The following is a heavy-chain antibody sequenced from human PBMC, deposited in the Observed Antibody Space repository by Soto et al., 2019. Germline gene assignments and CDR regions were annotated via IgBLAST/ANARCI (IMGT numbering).Heavy chain of an antibody. J-gene: IGHJ4*02. Sequence: EVQLVESGGVLVQTGESLRLSCAASGFTFSNYNMIWVRQAPGKGLEWVSYISSTGTTIHYAASVKGRFTISRDNAKNSLYLHMNSLTGEDTAVYYCARDLSADFWRQGTLVTVSS. V-gene: IGHV3-48*01. D-gene: IGHD3-10*01. CDR2: ISSTGTTI. CDR3: ARDLSADF. CDR1: GFTFSNYN.